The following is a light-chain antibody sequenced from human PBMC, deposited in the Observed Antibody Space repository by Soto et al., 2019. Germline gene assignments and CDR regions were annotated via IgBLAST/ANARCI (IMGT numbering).Light chain of an antibody. Sequence: IVMTQSPATLSVSPGERATLSCRASQSVSSNLAWYQQKPGQAPRLLIYGASTRATGIPARFSGSGSGTEFTLTISSLQSEDFAVYYCQQYNNSPTFGQGTKV. CDR1: QSVSSN. V-gene: IGKV3-15*01. CDR2: GAS. CDR3: QQYNNSPT. J-gene: IGKJ1*01.